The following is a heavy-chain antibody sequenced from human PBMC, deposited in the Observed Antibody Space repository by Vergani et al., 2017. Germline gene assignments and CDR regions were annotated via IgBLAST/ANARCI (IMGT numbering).Heavy chain of an antibody. Sequence: EVQLLESGGGLVQPGGSLRLSCAASGFTFSSYAMSWVRQAPGKGLEWVSAISGSGGSTYYADSVKGRFTSSRDNSKNTMYLKMNILRADDTAVYYCAKDRPTVTTMDYYYGMDVWGQGTTVTVSS. CDR1: GFTFSSYA. D-gene: IGHD4-17*01. V-gene: IGHV3-23*01. CDR2: ISGSGGST. CDR3: AKDRPTVTTMDYYYGMDV. J-gene: IGHJ6*02.